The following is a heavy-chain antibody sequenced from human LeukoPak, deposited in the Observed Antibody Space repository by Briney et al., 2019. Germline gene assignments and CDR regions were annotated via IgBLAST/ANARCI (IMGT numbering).Heavy chain of an antibody. J-gene: IGHJ6*02. V-gene: IGHV1-69*13. CDR1: GRTFSSYA. CDR3: ARDHLLSYYGSGSYAYYYGMDV. Sequence: SVKVSCKASGRTFSSYAISWVRQAPGQGLEWMGGIIPIFGTANYAQKFQGRVTITADESTSTAYMELSSLRSEDTAVYYCARDHLLSYYGSGSYAYYYGMDVWGQGTTVTVSS. D-gene: IGHD3-10*01. CDR2: IIPIFGTA.